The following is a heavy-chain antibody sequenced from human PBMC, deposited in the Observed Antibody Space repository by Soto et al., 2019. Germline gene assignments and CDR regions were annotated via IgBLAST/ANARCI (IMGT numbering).Heavy chain of an antibody. CDR3: ARVAVAGPARWFDP. CDR1: GFIFSSYS. Sequence: GGSLRLSCAASGFIFSSYSMNWVRQAPGKGLEWVSYISSASGTIYYADSVKGRFVISRDNAKNSLHLQMNSLRAEDTAVYYCARVAVAGPARWFDPLGQGTLVTVSS. V-gene: IGHV3-48*01. D-gene: IGHD6-19*01. CDR2: ISSASGTI. J-gene: IGHJ5*02.